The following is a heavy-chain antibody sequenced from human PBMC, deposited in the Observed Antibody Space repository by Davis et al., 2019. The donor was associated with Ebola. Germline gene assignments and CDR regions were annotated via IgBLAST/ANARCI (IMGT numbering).Heavy chain of an antibody. CDR1: GFTFSDFP. V-gene: IGHV3-23*01. J-gene: IGHJ3*01. D-gene: IGHD7-27*01. Sequence: PGGSLRLSCAASGFTFSDFPMSWVRQAPGKGLEWVSSISGTAGVTFYADSVKGRFTISRDNSKNTLYLQMSSLRAEDTAVYYCATELTGDAFDVWGRGTMVTVSS. CDR3: ATELTGDAFDV. CDR2: ISGTAGVT.